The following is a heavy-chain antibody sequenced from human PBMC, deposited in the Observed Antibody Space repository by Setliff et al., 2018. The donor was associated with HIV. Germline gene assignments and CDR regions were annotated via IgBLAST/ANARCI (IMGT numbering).Heavy chain of an antibody. CDR3: ARLEYYYYMDV. CDR1: GGSISSSRYY. J-gene: IGHJ6*03. Sequence: PSETLSLTCTVSGGSISSSRYYWGWIRKPPGKGLDWIGYIYYSGSTYYNPSLKSRVTISLDTTTNQFALKLSSVTAADTAVYYCARLEYYYYMDVWGKGTTVTVS. CDR2: IYYSGST. V-gene: IGHV4-39*01. D-gene: IGHD3-3*01.